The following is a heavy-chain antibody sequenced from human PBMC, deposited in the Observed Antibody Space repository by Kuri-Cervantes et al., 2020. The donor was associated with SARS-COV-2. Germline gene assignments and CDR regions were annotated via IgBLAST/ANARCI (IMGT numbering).Heavy chain of an antibody. J-gene: IGHJ6*02. CDR1: GYTFTGHG. Sequence: ASVKVSCKASGYTFTGHGISWVRQAPGQGLEWMGWISAYNGNTNYAQKLQGRVTMTTDTSTSTAYMELSSLRSEDTAVYYCATNSGSYPLGYGMDVWGQGTTVTVSS. CDR2: ISAYNGNT. CDR3: ATNSGSYPLGYGMDV. V-gene: IGHV1-18*04. D-gene: IGHD1-26*01.